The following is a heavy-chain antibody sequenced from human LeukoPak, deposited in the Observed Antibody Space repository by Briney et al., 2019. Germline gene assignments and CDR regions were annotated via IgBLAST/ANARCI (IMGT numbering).Heavy chain of an antibody. CDR3: ARLLWFGDLHMDV. D-gene: IGHD3-10*01. CDR1: GYTFTGCY. J-gene: IGHJ6*03. V-gene: IGHV1-2*02. CDR2: INPNSGGT. Sequence: ASVKVSCKASGYTFTGCYMHWVRQAPGQGLEWMGWINPNSGGTNYAQKFQGRVTMTRDTSISTAYMELSRLRSDDTAVYYCARLLWFGDLHMDVWGKGTTVTISS.